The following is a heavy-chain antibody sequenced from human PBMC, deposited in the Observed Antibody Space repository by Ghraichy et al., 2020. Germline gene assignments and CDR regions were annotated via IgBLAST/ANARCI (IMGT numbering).Heavy chain of an antibody. CDR1: GGSISSYY. J-gene: IGHJ4*02. CDR3: ASSYCGGDCYPLGLDY. D-gene: IGHD2-21*01. V-gene: IGHV4-59*08. CDR2: IYYSGST. Sequence: SQTLSLTCTVSGGSISSYYWSWIRQPPGKGLEWIGYIYYSGSTNYNPSLKSRVTISVDMSKNQFSLKLSSVTAADTAVYYCASSYCGGDCYPLGLDYWGQGTLVTVSS.